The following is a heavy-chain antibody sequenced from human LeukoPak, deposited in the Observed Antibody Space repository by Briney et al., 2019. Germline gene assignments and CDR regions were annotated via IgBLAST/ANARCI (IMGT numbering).Heavy chain of an antibody. CDR2: ISIAGST. Sequence: GGSLRLSCAASGFTVSSKYMSWVRQAPGKGLEWVSLISIAGSTNYADSVKGRFTISRDNSKNTLYLQMDSLRAEDTAVYYCARLSAYYYGSYFYYYMDVWGKGTTVTVSS. CDR3: ARLSAYYYGSYFYYYMDV. J-gene: IGHJ6*03. CDR1: GFTVSSKY. D-gene: IGHD3-10*01. V-gene: IGHV3-66*04.